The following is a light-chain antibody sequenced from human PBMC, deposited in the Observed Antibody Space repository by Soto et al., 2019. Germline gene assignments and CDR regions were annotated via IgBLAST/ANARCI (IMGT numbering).Light chain of an antibody. CDR2: EVS. CDR3: MQAIDIPWT. V-gene: IGKV2-29*03. Sequence: ILMTQTPLSLSIIPGQTASISCKSSQSLLHSDGKTYFYWYVQKAGQAPQPLIYEVSNRFSGVPERFSGSGSRTDFTLKISRVEAHDVGIYYCMQAIDIPWTFGQGTKVEIK. J-gene: IGKJ1*01. CDR1: QSLLHSDGKTY.